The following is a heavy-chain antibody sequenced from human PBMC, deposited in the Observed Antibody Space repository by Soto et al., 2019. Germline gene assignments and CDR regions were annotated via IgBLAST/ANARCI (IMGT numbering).Heavy chain of an antibody. V-gene: IGHV1-3*01. D-gene: IGHD2-15*01. CDR1: GYTFTSYA. CDR2: INAGNGNT. CDR3: ATDLGGWPDY. Sequence: QVQLVQSGAEVKKPGASVKVSCKASGYTFTSYAMHWVRQAPGQRLEWMGWINAGNGNTKYSQKFQGRVTITRDTSPTTAYMELSSLTSEPTSVYYCATDLGGWPDYWGQGTLVTVSS. J-gene: IGHJ4*02.